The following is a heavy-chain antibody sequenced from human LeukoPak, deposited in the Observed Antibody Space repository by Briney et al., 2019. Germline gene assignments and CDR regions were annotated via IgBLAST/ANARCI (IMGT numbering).Heavy chain of an antibody. V-gene: IGHV4-4*02. CDR2: IFYIGSA. J-gene: IGHJ4*02. Sequence: SETLSLTCAVSGVSIGSGGYWSWVRQPPGKGLEWIGQIFYIGSAHYNPSFESRVIMSIDNSRNQLSLRFNSVTAADTAVYYCVRHGSYSLAFWGQGALVTVSS. D-gene: IGHD2-15*01. CDR3: VRHGSYSLAF. CDR1: GVSIGSGGY.